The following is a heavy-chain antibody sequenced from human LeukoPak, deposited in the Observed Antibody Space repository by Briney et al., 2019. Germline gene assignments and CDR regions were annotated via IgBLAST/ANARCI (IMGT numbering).Heavy chain of an antibody. CDR3: ARDIAARRPDY. CDR1: GFTFSNHG. CDR2: IWYDGSNE. Sequence: GGSLRLSCAASGFTFSNHGMHWVRQAPGKGLEWVAVIWYDGSNEYYADSVKGRFTISRDNSKNTLYLQMNRLRAEDTAMYYCARDIAARRPDYWGQGTLVTVSS. D-gene: IGHD6-6*01. V-gene: IGHV3-33*01. J-gene: IGHJ4*02.